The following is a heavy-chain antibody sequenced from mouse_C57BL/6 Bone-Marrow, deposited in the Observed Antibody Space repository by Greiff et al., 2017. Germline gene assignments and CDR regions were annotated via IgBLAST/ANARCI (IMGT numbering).Heavy chain of an antibody. CDR3: SSFDGNYFDF. V-gene: IGHV14-4*01. CDR1: GFNIKDDY. D-gene: IGHD2-3*01. CDR2: IDPDIGDT. J-gene: IGHJ2*01. Sequence: EVKLLESGAELVRPGASVKLSCTASGFNIKDDYIHWVKQRPEQGLEWIGWIDPDIGDTEYASKFQGKATITSDTYSNTAYLRLSSLTSKDNAVDYFSSFDGNYFDFWGQGTPLTVAS.